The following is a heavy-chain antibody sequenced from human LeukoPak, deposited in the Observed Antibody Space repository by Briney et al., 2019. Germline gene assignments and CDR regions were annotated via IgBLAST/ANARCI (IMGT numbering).Heavy chain of an antibody. J-gene: IGHJ6*02. CDR2: ISAYNGNT. CDR3: ARAYDFWSGYSLVYYYGMDV. V-gene: IGHV1-18*01. CDR1: GYTFTSYG. Sequence: GASVKVSCKASGYTFTSYGISWVRQAPGQGLEWMGWISAYNGNTNYAQKLQGRVTMTTDTSTSTAYMELRSLRSDDTAVYYCARAYDFWSGYSLVYYYGMDVWGQGTTVTVSS. D-gene: IGHD3-3*01.